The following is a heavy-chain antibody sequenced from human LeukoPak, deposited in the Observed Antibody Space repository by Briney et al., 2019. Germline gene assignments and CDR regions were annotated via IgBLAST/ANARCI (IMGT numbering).Heavy chain of an antibody. CDR2: LPPDGSYQ. V-gene: IGHV3-30*04. CDR3: ARGLHDRSWYGAH. J-gene: IGHJ4*02. CDR1: GFTFSDYT. Sequence: PGRPLRLSCAASGFTFSDYTMQWVRQAPGKGLEWVALLPPDGSYQYYADSLKGRFTISRDNFKNALYLQMNSLRLEDTAVYYCARGLHDRSWYGAHWGQGTLLSVSS. D-gene: IGHD6-13*01.